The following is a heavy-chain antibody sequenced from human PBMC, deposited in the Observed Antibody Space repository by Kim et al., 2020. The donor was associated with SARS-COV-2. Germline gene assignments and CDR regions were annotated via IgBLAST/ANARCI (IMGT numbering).Heavy chain of an antibody. CDR2: IYTSGST. CDR3: ARAWVRGVVNWFDP. D-gene: IGHD3-10*01. Sequence: SETLSLTCTFSGGSISSYYWSWIRQPAGKGLEWIGRIYTSGSTNYNPSLKSRVTMSVDTSKNQFSLKLSSVTAADTAVYYCARAWVRGVVNWFDPWGQGTLVTVSS. CDR1: GGSISSYY. V-gene: IGHV4-4*07. J-gene: IGHJ5*02.